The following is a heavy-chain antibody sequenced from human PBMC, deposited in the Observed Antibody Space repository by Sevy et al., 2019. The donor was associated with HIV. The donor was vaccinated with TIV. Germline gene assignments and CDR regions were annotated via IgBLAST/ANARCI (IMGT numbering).Heavy chain of an antibody. CDR2: IGSSSRYI. V-gene: IGHV3-21*01. J-gene: IGHJ4*02. D-gene: IGHD3-10*01. Sequence: GGSLRLSCAASGFVFSSYTMNWVRQSPGKGLEWVSSIGSSSRYIFYADSVKGRFTISRDNARNSLYLQMNSLRAEDTAVYYCARDMAYGSGSIVYDYWGQGTLVTVSS. CDR3: ARDMAYGSGSIVYDY. CDR1: GFVFSSYT.